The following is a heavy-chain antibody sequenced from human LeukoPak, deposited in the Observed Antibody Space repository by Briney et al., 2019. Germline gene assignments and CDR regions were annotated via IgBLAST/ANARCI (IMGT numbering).Heavy chain of an antibody. D-gene: IGHD2-15*01. J-gene: IGHJ5*02. CDR2: IDPSDSYT. CDR3: ARSFQGYCSGGSCYPPFDP. CDR1: GYSFTSYW. Sequence: GESLRISCKCSGYSFTSYWISWVRQMPGKGLEWMGRIDPSDSYTNYSPSFQGHVTISADKAISTAYLQWSSLKASDTAMYYCARSFQGYCSGGSCYPPFDPWGQGTLVTVSS. V-gene: IGHV5-10-1*01.